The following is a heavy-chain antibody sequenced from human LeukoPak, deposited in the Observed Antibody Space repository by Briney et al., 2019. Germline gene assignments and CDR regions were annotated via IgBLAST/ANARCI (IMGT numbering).Heavy chain of an antibody. CDR1: GFTFSSYE. D-gene: IGHD6-19*01. Sequence: PGGSLRLSCAASGFTFSSYEMNWVRQAPGKGLEWVSYISSSGSTIYYADSVKGRFTISRDNAKNSLYLQMNSLRAEDTAVYYCARGAVAGMGGLVDYWGQGTLVTVSS. CDR3: ARGAVAGMGGLVDY. V-gene: IGHV3-48*03. CDR2: ISSSGSTI. J-gene: IGHJ4*02.